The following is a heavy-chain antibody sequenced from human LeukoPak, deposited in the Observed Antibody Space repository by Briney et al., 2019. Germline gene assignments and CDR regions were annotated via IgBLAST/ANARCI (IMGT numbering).Heavy chain of an antibody. CDR1: GGTFSSYA. D-gene: IGHD2-2*02. V-gene: IGHV1-69*05. J-gene: IGHJ6*03. CDR2: IIPIFGTA. CDR3: ARAHPPHCSSTSCYTLVTASSYYYYMDV. Sequence: ASVKVSCKASGGTFSSYAISWVRQAPGQGLEWMGGIIPIFGTANYAQKFQGRVTITTDESTSTAYMELSSLRSEDTAVYYCARAHPPHCSSTSCYTLVTASSYYYYMDVWGKGTTVTVSS.